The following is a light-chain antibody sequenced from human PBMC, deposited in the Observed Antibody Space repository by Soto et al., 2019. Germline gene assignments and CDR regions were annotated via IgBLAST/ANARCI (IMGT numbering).Light chain of an antibody. J-gene: IGKJ3*01. Sequence: DIQMTQSPSSVSASVGDRVTITCRASQDISVWLAWYQQKPGKAPKLLIYAASNLQTGVPSRFSGSGSGTDFTLSIHSLRPEDFATYYCQQANSFPRTFGPGTKVDIK. CDR2: AAS. V-gene: IGKV1D-12*01. CDR1: QDISVW. CDR3: QQANSFPRT.